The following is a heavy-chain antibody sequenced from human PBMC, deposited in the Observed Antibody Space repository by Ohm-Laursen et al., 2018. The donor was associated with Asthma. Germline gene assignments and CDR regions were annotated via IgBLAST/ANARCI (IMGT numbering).Heavy chain of an antibody. Sequence: SLRLSCSASGFTFSSYAMSWVRQAPGKGLEWVSAISGSGGSTYYADSVKGRFTISRDNSKNTLYLQMNSLRAEDTAVYYCAKDAEYYYDGNRLYYWGQGTLVTVSS. CDR2: ISGSGGST. V-gene: IGHV3-23*01. CDR1: GFTFSSYA. CDR3: AKDAEYYYDGNRLYY. D-gene: IGHD3-22*01. J-gene: IGHJ4*02.